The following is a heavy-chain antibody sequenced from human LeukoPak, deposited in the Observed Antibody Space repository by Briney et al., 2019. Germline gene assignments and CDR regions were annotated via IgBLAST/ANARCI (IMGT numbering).Heavy chain of an antibody. D-gene: IGHD6-13*01. V-gene: IGHV4-59*08. CDR3: ARHGYSSSWPPTTYAFDI. CDR1: GSSISSYY. CDR2: IYYSGST. J-gene: IGHJ3*02. Sequence: SETLSLTCTVSGSSISSYYWSWIRRPPGKGLEWIGYIYYSGSTNYNPSLKSRVTISVDTSKNQFSLKLSSVTAADTAVYYCARHGYSSSWPPTTYAFDIWGQGTMVTVSS.